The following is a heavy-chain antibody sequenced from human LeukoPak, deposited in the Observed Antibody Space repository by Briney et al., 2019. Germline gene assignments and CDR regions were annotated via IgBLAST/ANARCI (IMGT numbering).Heavy chain of an antibody. CDR3: ARALIAARGFDP. J-gene: IGHJ5*02. Sequence: ASVKVSCKASGYTFTSYDINWVRQATGQGLEWMGWMNPNSGNTGYAQKFQGKVTITRNTSISTAYMELSSLRPEDTAVYYCARALIAARGFDPWGQGTLVTVSS. V-gene: IGHV1-8*03. CDR2: MNPNSGNT. D-gene: IGHD6-6*01. CDR1: GYTFTSYD.